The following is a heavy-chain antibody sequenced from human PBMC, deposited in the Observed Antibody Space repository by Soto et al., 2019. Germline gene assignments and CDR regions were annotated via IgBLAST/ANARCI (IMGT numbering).Heavy chain of an antibody. Sequence: GGSLRLSCAASGFTFSSYAMSWVRQAPGKGLEWVSAISGSGGSTYYADSVKGRFTISRDNSKNTLYLQMNSLRAEDTAVYYCAKDLPTIFGVVTSYYYYGMDVWGQGTTVTVSS. J-gene: IGHJ6*02. CDR1: GFTFSSYA. CDR2: ISGSGGST. V-gene: IGHV3-23*01. CDR3: AKDLPTIFGVVTSYYYYGMDV. D-gene: IGHD3-3*01.